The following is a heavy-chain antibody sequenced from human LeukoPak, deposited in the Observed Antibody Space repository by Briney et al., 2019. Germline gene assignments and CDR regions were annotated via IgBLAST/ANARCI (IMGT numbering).Heavy chain of an antibody. CDR2: IIPVLGTT. CDR3: ATSGGDYYYYSLDV. Sequence: SAKVSCKASGGTFSRYAISWVRQAPGQGLEWMGGIIPVLGTTNYAQTFQNKVTITADESTSTTYMELSSLTSEDTAVYYCATSGGDYYYYSLDVWGKGTPVTISS. J-gene: IGHJ6*03. CDR1: GGTFSRYA. V-gene: IGHV1-69*13. D-gene: IGHD3-10*01.